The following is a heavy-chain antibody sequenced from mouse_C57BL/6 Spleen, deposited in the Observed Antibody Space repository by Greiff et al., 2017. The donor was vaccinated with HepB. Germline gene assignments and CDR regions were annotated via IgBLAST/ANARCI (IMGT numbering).Heavy chain of an antibody. Sequence: QVQLQQPGAELVKPGASVKLSCKASGYTFTSYWMHWVKQRPGQGLEWIGMIHPNSGSTNYNEKFKSKATLTVDKSSSSAYMQLSSLTSEDSAVYYCARGGDYGTPFDYWGQGTTLTVSS. CDR1: GYTFTSYW. V-gene: IGHV1-64*01. J-gene: IGHJ2*01. CDR3: ARGGDYGTPFDY. D-gene: IGHD1-1*01. CDR2: IHPNSGST.